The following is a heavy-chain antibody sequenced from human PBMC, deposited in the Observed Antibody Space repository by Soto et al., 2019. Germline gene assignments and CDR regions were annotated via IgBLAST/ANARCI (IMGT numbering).Heavy chain of an antibody. D-gene: IGHD3-10*01. Sequence: ASVKVSCKASGYTFTSYGISWVRQAPGQRLEWMGWISAYNGNTNYAQKLQGRVNMTTDTSTSTAYMELRSLRSDDTAVYYWARGSPYYYGSGSLMTYYYYYGMDVWGQGTTVTVSS. CDR2: ISAYNGNT. CDR1: GYTFTSYG. CDR3: ARGSPYYYGSGSLMTYYYYYGMDV. J-gene: IGHJ6*02. V-gene: IGHV1-18*01.